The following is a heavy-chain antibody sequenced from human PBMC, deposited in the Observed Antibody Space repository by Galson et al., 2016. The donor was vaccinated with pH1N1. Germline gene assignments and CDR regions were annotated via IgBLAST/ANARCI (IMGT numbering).Heavy chain of an antibody. CDR1: GFTFNKYA. V-gene: IGHV4-59*01. D-gene: IGHD3-3*01. CDR2: SFYSGTT. CDR3: AGERPYDFWGGYFDS. Sequence: LRLSCAASGFTFNKYAMTWVRQAPGKGLEWIGYSFYSGTTKYNPSLENRVVISLDTSKNQCTLKLTSVSAADTAVYYCAGERPYDFWGGYFDSWGQGIHVPVSS. J-gene: IGHJ4*02.